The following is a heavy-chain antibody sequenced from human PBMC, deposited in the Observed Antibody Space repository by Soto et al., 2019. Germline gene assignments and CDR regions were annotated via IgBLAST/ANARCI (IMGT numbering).Heavy chain of an antibody. J-gene: IGHJ4*02. CDR2: INHSGST. Sequence: SETLSLTCAVYGGSFSGYYWSWIRQPPGKGLEWIGEINHSGSTNYNPSLKSRVTISVDTSKNQFSLKLSSVTAADTAVYYCARFRGYSGYERGYWGQGTLVTVSS. CDR3: ARFRGYSGYERGY. CDR1: GGSFSGYY. D-gene: IGHD5-12*01. V-gene: IGHV4-34*01.